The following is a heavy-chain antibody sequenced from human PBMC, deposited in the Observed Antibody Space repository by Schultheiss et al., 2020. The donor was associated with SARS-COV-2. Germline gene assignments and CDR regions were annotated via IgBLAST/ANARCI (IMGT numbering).Heavy chain of an antibody. J-gene: IGHJ4*02. D-gene: IGHD2-2*01. CDR1: GFTFSSYW. Sequence: GGSLRLSCAASGFTFSSYWMHWVRQAPGKGLVWVSRINSDGSSTSYADSVKGRFTISRDNAKNTLYLQMNSLRAEDTAVYYCAKDRKYSLPQLPNYWGQGTLVTVSS. V-gene: IGHV3-74*01. CDR2: INSDGSST. CDR3: AKDRKYSLPQLPNY.